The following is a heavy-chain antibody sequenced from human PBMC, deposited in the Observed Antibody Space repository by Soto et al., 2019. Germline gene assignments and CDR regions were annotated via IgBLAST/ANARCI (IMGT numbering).Heavy chain of an antibody. CDR1: GFTLSSYV. CDR2: ISYAGNDN. D-gene: IGHD6-19*01. V-gene: IGHV3-30-3*01. CDR3: ARDRQQWLEPAGGALPF. Sequence: QVHLVESGGGVVQPGRSLRLSRAASGFTLSSYVMHWVRQAPGKGLEWVARISYAGNDNYYADSVKGRFTISRDNSKKTLYLQMTSLRADDTAVYYCARDRQQWLEPAGGALPFWGQGTMVIVSS. J-gene: IGHJ3*01.